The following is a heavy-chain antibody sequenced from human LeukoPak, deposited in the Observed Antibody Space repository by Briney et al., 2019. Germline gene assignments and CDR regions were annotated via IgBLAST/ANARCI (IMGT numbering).Heavy chain of an antibody. CDR2: MNPNSGNT. CDR1: GYTFTSYD. D-gene: IGHD2-2*01. CDR3: ARNSYQRPRDY. Sequence: ASVKVSCKASGYTFTSYDINWVRQATGQGLEWMGWMNPNSGNTGYAQKLQGRVTMTTDTSTSTAYMELRSLRSDDTAVYYCARNSYQRPRDYWGQGTLVTVSS. V-gene: IGHV1-8*01. J-gene: IGHJ4*02.